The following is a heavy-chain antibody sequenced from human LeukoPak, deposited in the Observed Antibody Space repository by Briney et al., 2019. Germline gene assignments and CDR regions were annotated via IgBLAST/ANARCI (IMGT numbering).Heavy chain of an antibody. J-gene: IGHJ4*02. Sequence: GGSLRLSCAASGFDLSSYAMHWVRQAPGKGLEWVAVISYDGSNKYYADSVKGRFTISRDNSKNTLYLQMNSLRAEDTAVYYCARPRNWGQGTLVTVSS. CDR3: ARPRN. CDR1: GFDLSSYA. V-gene: IGHV3-30-3*01. CDR2: ISYDGSNK.